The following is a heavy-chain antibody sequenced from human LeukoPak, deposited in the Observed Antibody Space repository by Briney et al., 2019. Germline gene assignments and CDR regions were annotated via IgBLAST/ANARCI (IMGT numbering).Heavy chain of an antibody. V-gene: IGHV4-31*03. J-gene: IGHJ4*02. CDR1: GGSISSGGYY. CDR3: AGGSFDYFDY. CDR2: IYYSGST. Sequence: SETLSLTCTVSGGSISSGGYYWRWIRQHPGKGLEWIGYIYYSGSTYYNPSLKSRVTISVDTSKNQFSLKLSSVTAADTAVYYCAGGSFDYFDYWGQGTLVTVSS.